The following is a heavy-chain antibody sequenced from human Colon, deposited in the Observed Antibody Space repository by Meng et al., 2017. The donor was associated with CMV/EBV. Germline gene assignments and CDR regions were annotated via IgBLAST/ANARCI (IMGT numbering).Heavy chain of an antibody. D-gene: IGHD2-2*01. J-gene: IGHJ3*02. Sequence: ASVKVSCKASGDTFSGYYIQWVRLAPGQGLEWMGWINVDSGVTNYAQKFQGRVTMTRDTSISTAYMELSRLRSDDTAVYYCAREGLLPANIVVVPAAMGPDAFDIWGQGTMVTVSS. CDR3: AREGLLPANIVVVPAAMGPDAFDI. CDR1: GDTFSGYY. V-gene: IGHV1-2*02. CDR2: INVDSGVT.